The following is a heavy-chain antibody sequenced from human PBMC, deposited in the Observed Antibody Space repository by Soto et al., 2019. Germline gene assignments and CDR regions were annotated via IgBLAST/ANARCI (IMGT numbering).Heavy chain of an antibody. CDR1: GGSVSGHY. V-gene: IGHV4-34*01. Sequence: SETLSLICAFYGGSVSGHYCSWIRQPPWKGLEWIGEINHGGSTNYNPSLKSRVTVSLDTSKNQFSVKLYSVTAADTAVYYCARGGTYYDFLSDDYWGKGTRATVSS. D-gene: IGHD3-3*01. J-gene: IGHJ4*02. CDR3: ARGGTYYDFLSDDY. CDR2: INHGGST.